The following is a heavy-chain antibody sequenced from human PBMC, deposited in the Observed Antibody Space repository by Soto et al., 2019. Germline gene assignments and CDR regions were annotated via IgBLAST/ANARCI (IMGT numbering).Heavy chain of an antibody. D-gene: IGHD3-10*02. Sequence: QVQLVQSGAEVKKPGSSVKVSCTASGGTFSDYAFSWVRQAPGQGLEWMGGIIPMFSSSSFAQKFQGRLTITADDSTSTVYMSLSILGSADRALYYCAKDLGFQHLLFVFDLWGPGTRVTVPS. CDR2: IIPMFSSS. CDR1: GGTFSDYA. CDR3: AKDLGFQHLLFVFDL. V-gene: IGHV1-69*01. J-gene: IGHJ4*02.